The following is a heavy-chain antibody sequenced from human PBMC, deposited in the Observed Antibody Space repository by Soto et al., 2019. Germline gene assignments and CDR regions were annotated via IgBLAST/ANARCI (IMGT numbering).Heavy chain of an antibody. CDR2: IYYSGST. V-gene: IGHV4-30-4*01. CDR1: GGSISSGDYY. Sequence: PSETLSLTCTVSGGSISSGDYYWSWIRQPPGKGLEWIGYIYYSGSTYYNPSLKSRVTISVDTSKNQFSLKLSSVTAADTAVYYCARDYRRSYLYYYYYYGMDVWGQGTTVTVSS. J-gene: IGHJ6*02. D-gene: IGHD3-10*01. CDR3: ARDYRRSYLYYYYYYGMDV.